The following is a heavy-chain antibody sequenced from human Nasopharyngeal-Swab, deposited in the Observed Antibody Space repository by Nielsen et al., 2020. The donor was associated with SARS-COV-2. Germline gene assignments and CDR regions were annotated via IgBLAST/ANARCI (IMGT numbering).Heavy chain of an antibody. CDR3: AKGLGSGSYYNWVYFDY. J-gene: IGHJ4*02. CDR2: INSDGSST. V-gene: IGHV3-74*01. CDR1: GFTFSSYW. Sequence: GGSLRLSCAASGFTFSSYWMHWVRQAPGKGLVWVSRINSDGSSTSYADSVKGRFTISRDNAKNTLYLQMNSLRAEDTAVYYCAKGLGSGSYYNWVYFDYWGQGTLVTVSS. D-gene: IGHD3-10*01.